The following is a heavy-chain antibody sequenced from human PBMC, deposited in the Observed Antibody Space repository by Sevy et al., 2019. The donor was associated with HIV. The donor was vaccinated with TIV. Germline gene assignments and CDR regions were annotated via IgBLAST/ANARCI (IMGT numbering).Heavy chain of an antibody. Sequence: SETLSLTCTVSGGSMSSYFWSWIRQPPGKGLEWIGYIYYTGTTNYNPSLKSRLTMSLDTSKYRFSLKLTAVTAADTAVYYCSRDSVLSPRVFDSWGQGTLVTVSS. D-gene: IGHD3-10*01. CDR1: GGSMSSYF. V-gene: IGHV4-59*01. J-gene: IGHJ4*02. CDR2: IYYTGTT. CDR3: SRDSVLSPRVFDS.